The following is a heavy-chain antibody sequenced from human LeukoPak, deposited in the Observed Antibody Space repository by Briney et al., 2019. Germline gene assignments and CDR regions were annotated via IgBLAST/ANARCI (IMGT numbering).Heavy chain of an antibody. CDR3: VKDLSGTYSLDY. J-gene: IGHJ4*02. Sequence: PGGSLRLSCSASGFTFSTHTMHWVRQAPGKGLEYVSSISGSGGRTYYGDSLRGRFPISRDNSRNTLYLHMSSLELEDTAVYYCVKDLSGTYSLDYWGQGTQVTVSS. CDR2: ISGSGGRT. V-gene: IGHV3-64D*06. D-gene: IGHD1-26*01. CDR1: GFTFSTHT.